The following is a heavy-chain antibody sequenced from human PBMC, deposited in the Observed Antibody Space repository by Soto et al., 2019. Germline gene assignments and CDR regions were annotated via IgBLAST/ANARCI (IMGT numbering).Heavy chain of an antibody. Sequence: PSETLCLTCTVSGGSISSYYWIWIRQPPGKGLEWIGYLYYGGSTNYNPSLRSRVTISADTSKNQFSLNLSSVTAADTAVYYCARAPSMITFAEVIITYFDYWGQGTLVTVSS. J-gene: IGHJ4*02. CDR1: GGSISSYY. CDR2: LYYGGST. D-gene: IGHD3-16*02. CDR3: ARAPSMITFAEVIITYFDY. V-gene: IGHV4-59*01.